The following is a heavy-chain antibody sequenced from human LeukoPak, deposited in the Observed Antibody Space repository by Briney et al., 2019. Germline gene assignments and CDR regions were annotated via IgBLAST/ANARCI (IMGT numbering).Heavy chain of an antibody. CDR2: ISGSGGST. V-gene: IGHV3-23*01. CDR1: GFTFSSYA. Sequence: GGSLRLSCAASGFTFSSYAMSWVRQAPGKGLEWVSAISGSGGSTYYADSVKGRFTISRDNSKNTLYLQMNSLRAEDTAVYYCAHDYYGSGSYSHGVFDYWGQGTLVTVSS. CDR3: AHDYYGSGSYSHGVFDY. D-gene: IGHD3-10*01. J-gene: IGHJ4*02.